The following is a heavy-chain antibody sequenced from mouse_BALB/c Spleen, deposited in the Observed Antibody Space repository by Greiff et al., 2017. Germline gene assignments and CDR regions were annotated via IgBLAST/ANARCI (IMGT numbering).Heavy chain of an antibody. CDR3: ARHFRAYGNYAMDY. J-gene: IGHJ4*01. V-gene: IGHV5-12-2*01. D-gene: IGHD2-1*01. Sequence: EVQGVESGGGLVQPGGSLKLSCAASGFTFSSYTMSWVRQTPEKRLEWVAYISNGGGSTYYPDTVKGRFTISRDNAKNTLYLQMSSLKSEDTAMYYCARHFRAYGNYAMDYWGQGTSVTVSS. CDR2: ISNGGGST. CDR1: GFTFSSYT.